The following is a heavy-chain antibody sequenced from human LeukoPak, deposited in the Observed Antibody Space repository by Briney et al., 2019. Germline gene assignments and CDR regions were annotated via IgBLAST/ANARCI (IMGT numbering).Heavy chain of an antibody. D-gene: IGHD3-22*01. CDR1: GGSISSYY. J-gene: IGHJ4*02. CDR2: IYTSGST. Sequence: SETLSLTCTVSGGSISSYYWSWIRQPPGKGLEWIGYIYTSGSTNYNPSLKSRVTISVDTSKNQFSLKLSSVTAADTAVYYCATKTPGNYPYDYWGQGTLVTVSP. CDR3: ATKTPGNYPYDY. V-gene: IGHV4-4*09.